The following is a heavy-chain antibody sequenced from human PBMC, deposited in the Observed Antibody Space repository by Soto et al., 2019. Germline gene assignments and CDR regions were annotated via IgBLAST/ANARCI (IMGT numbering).Heavy chain of an antibody. J-gene: IGHJ4*02. D-gene: IGHD4-17*01. CDR2: MNPTSDNT. V-gene: IGHV1-8*01. Sequence: QVQLVQSGAEVKKPGASVKVSCKTSGYTFTSYDINWVRQAAGQGLEWMGWMNPTSDNTGYAQKFQGRVTMTRNTSISTAYMELSSLRSEDPAVYYCASGLDDYGGNDYWGQGTLVTVSS. CDR3: ASGLDDYGGNDY. CDR1: GYTFTSYD.